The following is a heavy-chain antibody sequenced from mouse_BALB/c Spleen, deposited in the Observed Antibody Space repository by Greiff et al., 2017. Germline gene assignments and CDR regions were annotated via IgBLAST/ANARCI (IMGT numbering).Heavy chain of an antibody. CDR2: IFPGSGNT. CDR1: GYSFTSYY. CDR3: ARGEWDGGFAY. J-gene: IGHJ3*01. D-gene: IGHD4-1*01. V-gene: IGHV1-66*01. Sequence: VQLQQSGPELVKPGASVKISCKASGYSFTSYYIHWVKQRPGQGLEWIGWIFPGSGNTKYNEKFKGKATLTADTSSSTAYMQLSSLTSEDSAVYFCARGEWDGGFAYWGQGTLVTVSA.